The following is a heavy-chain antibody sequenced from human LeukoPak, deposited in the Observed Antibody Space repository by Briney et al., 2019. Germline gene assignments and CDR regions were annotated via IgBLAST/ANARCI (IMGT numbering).Heavy chain of an antibody. J-gene: IGHJ4*02. Sequence: GGSLRLSCAASGITFSSYGMSWVRQAPGKGLEWVSSISSTGGTTYYADSVKGRFTISRDNSKNTLYLQMNSLKAEDTAVYYCAKPARTDYADYWGRGTLVTVSS. CDR3: AKPARTDYADY. V-gene: IGHV3-23*01. CDR1: GITFSSYG. CDR2: ISSTGGTT. D-gene: IGHD1-14*01.